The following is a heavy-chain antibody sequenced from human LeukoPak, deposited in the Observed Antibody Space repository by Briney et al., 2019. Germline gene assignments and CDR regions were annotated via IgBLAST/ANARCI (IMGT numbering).Heavy chain of an antibody. J-gene: IGHJ4*02. Sequence: PGGSLRLSCAASGFTFTGFSIHWVRQPPGKGLEWVALISYDGSNTYYADSVKGRFTISRDNSKNTLYLQMNSLRAEDTAVYYCAKSGGTSSSGLGYWGQGTLVTVSS. CDR3: AKSGGTSSSGLGY. D-gene: IGHD6-13*01. V-gene: IGHV3-30*04. CDR1: GFTFTGFS. CDR2: ISYDGSNT.